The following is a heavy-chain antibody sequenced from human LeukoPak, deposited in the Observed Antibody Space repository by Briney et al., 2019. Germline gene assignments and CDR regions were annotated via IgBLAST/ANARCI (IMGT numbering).Heavy chain of an antibody. CDR1: GFTFSNYG. CDR3: AELGITMIGGV. V-gene: IGHV3-48*04. J-gene: IGHJ6*04. D-gene: IGHD3-10*02. CDR2: ISSSGSTI. Sequence: GGSLRLSCAASGFTFSNYGMNWVRQDPGKGLEWVSYISSSGSTIYHADSVKGRFTISRDNAKNSLYLQMNSLRAEDTAVYYCAELGITMIGGVWGKGTTVTISS.